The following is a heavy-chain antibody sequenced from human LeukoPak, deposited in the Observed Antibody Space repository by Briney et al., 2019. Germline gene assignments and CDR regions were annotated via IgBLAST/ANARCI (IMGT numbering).Heavy chain of an antibody. J-gene: IGHJ4*02. Sequence: KPSETLSLTCTVSGGSISSYYWSWIRHPPGKGLELIGYIDYSGSTNYTPSLKSRFTISGDMSKNQFSLKLSSVTAADTAVYYCARYVWGSYPTFEDYWGQGTLVTVSS. D-gene: IGHD3-16*02. CDR2: IDYSGST. CDR1: GGSISSYY. V-gene: IGHV4-59*01. CDR3: ARYVWGSYPTFEDY.